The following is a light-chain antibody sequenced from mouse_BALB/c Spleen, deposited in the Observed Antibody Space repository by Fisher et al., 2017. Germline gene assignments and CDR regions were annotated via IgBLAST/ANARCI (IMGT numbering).Light chain of an antibody. CDR2: DTS. J-gene: IGKJ5*01. CDR1: SSVSY. CDR3: QQWSSNPPT. V-gene: IGKV4-59*01. Sequence: IVITQTTAIMSASLGERVTMSCRASSSVSYMHWYQQKSGTSPKRWIYDTSKLASGVPARFSGSGSGTSYSLTISRMEAEDAATYYCQQWSSNPPTFGAGTKLELK.